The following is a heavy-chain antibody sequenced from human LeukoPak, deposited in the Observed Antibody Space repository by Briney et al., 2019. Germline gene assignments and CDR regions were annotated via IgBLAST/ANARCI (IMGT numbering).Heavy chain of an antibody. CDR2: IYYGGPT. V-gene: IGHV4-4*02. D-gene: IGHD6-13*01. J-gene: IGHJ4*02. CDR1: GGSISTGNW. CDR3: AKGEDSSSWLVEY. Sequence: SETLSLTCAVSGGSISTGNWWSWVRQPPGKGLEWIGEIYYGGPTNYNPPLKSRVTISVDKSKNQFSLKLSSVTAADTAVYYCAKGEDSSSWLVEYWGQGTLVTVSS.